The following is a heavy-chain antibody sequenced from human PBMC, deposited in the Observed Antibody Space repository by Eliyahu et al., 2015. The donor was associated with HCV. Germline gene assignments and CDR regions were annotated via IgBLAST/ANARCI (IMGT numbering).Heavy chain of an antibody. CDR2: INHSGST. CDR3: ASPGDRAMVMGYDY. Sequence: QVHLQQWGAGLLKPSETLSLTCAVYGGSFSAYYWNWIRQPPGKGLEWIGEINHSGSTNYNPSLKSRVSISVDTSKNQFSLKLNSVTAADTAIYYCASPGDRAMVMGYDYWGQGTLVTVSS. V-gene: IGHV4-34*01. J-gene: IGHJ4*02. CDR1: GGSFSAYY. D-gene: IGHD5-18*01.